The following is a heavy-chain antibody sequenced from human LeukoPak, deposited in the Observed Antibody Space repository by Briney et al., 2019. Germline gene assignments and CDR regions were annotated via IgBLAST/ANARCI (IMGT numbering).Heavy chain of an antibody. V-gene: IGHV1-69*05. Sequence: ASVKVSCKASGYMFSNYGVSWVRQAPGQGLEWVGGIIPIFGTANYAQKFQGRATITTDESTSTAYMELSSLRSEDTAVYYCASRSTISDPDAFDIWGQGTMVTVSS. D-gene: IGHD5/OR15-5a*01. J-gene: IGHJ3*02. CDR1: GYMFSNYG. CDR3: ASRSTISDPDAFDI. CDR2: IIPIFGTA.